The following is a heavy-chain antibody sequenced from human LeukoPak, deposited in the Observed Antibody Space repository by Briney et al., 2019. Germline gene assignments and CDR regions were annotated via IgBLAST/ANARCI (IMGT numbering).Heavy chain of an antibody. D-gene: IGHD2-15*01. CDR2: IIPIFGTA. V-gene: IGHV1-69*05. CDR3: ARGGGYCSGGSCYHSPGDY. J-gene: IGHJ4*02. CDR1: GGTFSSYA. Sequence: SVKVSCKASGGTFSSYAISWVRQAPGQGLEWMGGIIPIFGTANYAQKFQGRVRISTDESTSKAYMELSSLRSEHTAVYYCARGGGYCSGGSCYHSPGDYWGQGTLVTVSS.